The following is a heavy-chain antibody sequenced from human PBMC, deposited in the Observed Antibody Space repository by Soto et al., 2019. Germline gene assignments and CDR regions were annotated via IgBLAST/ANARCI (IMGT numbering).Heavy chain of an antibody. CDR1: GGTFSSYA. J-gene: IGHJ4*02. CDR3: ARVRLRRDGYNSPFDY. CDR2: IIPIFGTA. Sequence: SVKVSCKASGGTFSSYAISWVRQAPGQGLEWMGGIIPIFGTANYAQKFQGRVTITADESTSTAYMELSSLRSEDTTVYYCARVRLRRDGYNSPFDYWGQGTLVTVSS. V-gene: IGHV1-69*13. D-gene: IGHD5-12*01.